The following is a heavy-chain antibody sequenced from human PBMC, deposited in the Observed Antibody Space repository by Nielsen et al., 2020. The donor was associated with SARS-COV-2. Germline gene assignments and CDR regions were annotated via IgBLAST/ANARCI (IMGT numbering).Heavy chain of an antibody. CDR3: ARVEYYDILTGYYEDY. V-gene: IGHV1-46*01. CDR1: GYTFTSYY. CDR2: INPSGGST. D-gene: IGHD3-9*01. Sequence: ASVKVSCKASGYTFTSYYMHWVRQAPGQGLEWMGIINPSGGSTSYAQKLQGRVTMTTDTSTSTAYMELRSLRSDDTAVYYCARVEYYDILTGYYEDYWGQGTLVTVSS. J-gene: IGHJ4*02.